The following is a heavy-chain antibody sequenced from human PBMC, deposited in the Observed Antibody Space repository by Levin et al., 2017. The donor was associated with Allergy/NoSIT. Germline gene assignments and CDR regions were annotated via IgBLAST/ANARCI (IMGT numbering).Heavy chain of an antibody. J-gene: IGHJ4*02. CDR2: IYYSGSA. CDR1: GGSVSNSDVH. Sequence: SQTLSLTCSVSGGSVSNSDVHWGWIRQSPGKGLEWIGSIYYSGSAYYNPSLKSQATISVDTSKNQFSLTLSSVTAADTALYYCARHKKSTVVWFYFFDSWGQGTLVTVSS. V-gene: IGHV4-39*01. D-gene: IGHD3-9*01. CDR3: ARHKKSTVVWFYFFDS.